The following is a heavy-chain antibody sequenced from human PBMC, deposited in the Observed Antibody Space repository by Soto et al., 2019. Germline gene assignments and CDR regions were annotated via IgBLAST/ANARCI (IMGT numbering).Heavy chain of an antibody. Sequence: QVQLVESGGGVVQPGRSLRLSCAASGFTFSSYGMHWVRHAPGKGLEWVAVISYDGSNKYYADSVKGRFTISRDNSKNTLYLQMNSLRAEDTAVYYCAKEFQLEWEPHAFDIWGQGTMVTVSS. CDR3: AKEFQLEWEPHAFDI. D-gene: IGHD1-26*01. CDR1: GFTFSSYG. V-gene: IGHV3-30*18. J-gene: IGHJ3*02. CDR2: ISYDGSNK.